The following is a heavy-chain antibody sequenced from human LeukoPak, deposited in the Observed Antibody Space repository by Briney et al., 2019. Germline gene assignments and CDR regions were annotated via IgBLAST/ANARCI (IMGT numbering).Heavy chain of an antibody. J-gene: IGHJ4*02. D-gene: IGHD3-22*01. V-gene: IGHV4-61*01. CDR2: IYYSGST. CDR1: GGSISSTSYY. CDR3: ARGVHGVITAYDY. Sequence: PSETLSLTCTVSGGSISSTSYYWSWIRQPPGKGLEWIGYIYYSGSTNYNPSLKSRVTISVDTSKNQFSLKLSSVTAADTAVYYCARGVHGVITAYDYWGQGTLVTVSS.